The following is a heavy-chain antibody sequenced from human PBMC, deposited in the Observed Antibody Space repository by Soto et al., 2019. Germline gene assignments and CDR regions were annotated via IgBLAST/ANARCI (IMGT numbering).Heavy chain of an antibody. Sequence: QVQLQESGPGLVKPSETLSLTCSVSDGSVSSGIYYWSWIRQPPGKGLEWIGYIHFSGSITSNPSLKSRVTISVDTSKNQLSLKLSSVTAADTAVYYCGRGGDAYKMGRDWGQGTLVTVSS. CDR2: IHFSGSI. J-gene: IGHJ4*02. D-gene: IGHD3-10*01. CDR1: DGSVSSGIYY. V-gene: IGHV4-61*01. CDR3: GRGGDAYKMGRD.